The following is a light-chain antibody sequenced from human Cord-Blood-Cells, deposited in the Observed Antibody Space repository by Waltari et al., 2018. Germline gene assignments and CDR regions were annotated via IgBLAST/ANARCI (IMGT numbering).Light chain of an antibody. CDR3: QSDDSSVV. CDR1: SSNIGAGYD. CDR2: GNS. V-gene: IGLV1-40*01. Sequence: QSVLTQPPSVSGGPGQRVTISCTGSSSNIGAGYDVHWYQQLPGTAPKLLIYGNSNRPSGVPDRFSGSKSGTSASLAITGLQAEDEADYYCQSDDSSVVFGGGTKLTVL. J-gene: IGLJ2*01.